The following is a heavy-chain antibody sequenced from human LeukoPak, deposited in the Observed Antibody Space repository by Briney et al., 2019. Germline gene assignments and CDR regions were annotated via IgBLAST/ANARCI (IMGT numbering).Heavy chain of an antibody. Sequence: GGSVRLSFAASGFIFTKYWLTWVGPDRWRGVEGVAIIDQAGSYRFYVDSVKGRFTITRDNAKNSLYLQMNSLGADDTAVYYCARGLDCRSTSCYLNTWGQGTLVTASS. CDR2: IDQAGSYR. D-gene: IGHD2-2*01. J-gene: IGHJ5*02. V-gene: IGHV3-7*01. CDR1: GFIFTKYW. CDR3: ARGLDCRSTSCYLNT.